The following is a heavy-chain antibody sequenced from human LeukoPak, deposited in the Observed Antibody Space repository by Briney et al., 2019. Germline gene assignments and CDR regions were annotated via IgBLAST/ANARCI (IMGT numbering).Heavy chain of an antibody. V-gene: IGHV1-69*05. D-gene: IGHD2-2*01. CDR1: GGTFSSYA. CDR2: IIPIFGTA. CDR3: ARVKEYQLVRFDY. Sequence: ASVKVSCKASGGTFSSYAISWVRQAPGQGLEWMGGIIPIFGTANYAQKFQGRVTITTDESTSTAYMELRSLRSDDTAVYYCARVKEYQLVRFDYWGQGTLVTVSS. J-gene: IGHJ4*02.